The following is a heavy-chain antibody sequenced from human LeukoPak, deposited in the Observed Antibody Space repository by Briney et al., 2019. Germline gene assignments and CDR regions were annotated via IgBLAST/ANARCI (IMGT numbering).Heavy chain of an antibody. CDR2: IYYSGST. CDR3: ARVNRWFDP. CDR1: GGSISSSSYY. V-gene: IGHV4-39*07. Sequence: SETLSLTCTVSGGSISSSSYYWGWIRQPPGKGLEWIGSIYYSGSTYYNPSLKSRVTISVDTSKNQFSLKLSSVTAADTAVYYCARVNRWFDPRGQGTLVTVSS. D-gene: IGHD1-14*01. J-gene: IGHJ5*02.